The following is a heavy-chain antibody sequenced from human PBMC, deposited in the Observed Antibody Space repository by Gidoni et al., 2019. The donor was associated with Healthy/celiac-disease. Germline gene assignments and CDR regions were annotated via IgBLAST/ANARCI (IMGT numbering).Heavy chain of an antibody. Sequence: WVANIKQDGSEKYYVDSVKGRFTISRDNAKNSLYLQMNSLRAEDTAVYYCARDILEFGEFCDAFDIWGQGTMVTVSS. D-gene: IGHD3-10*01. CDR2: IKQDGSEK. CDR3: ARDILEFGEFCDAFDI. J-gene: IGHJ3*02. V-gene: IGHV3-7*01.